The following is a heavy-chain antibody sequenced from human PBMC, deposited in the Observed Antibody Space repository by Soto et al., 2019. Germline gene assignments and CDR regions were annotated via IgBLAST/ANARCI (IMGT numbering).Heavy chain of an antibody. J-gene: IGHJ5*02. CDR1: GGSINSVGYS. CDR2: IYHSGST. D-gene: IGHD2-2*02. V-gene: IGHV4-30-2*01. CDR3: ARSVLVPAAINWFDP. Sequence: QLQLQESGSGLVKPSQTLSLTCAVSGGSINSVGYSWSWIRQPPGKGLEWIGYIYHSGSTYYNPSLKSRVTISVDRSKNQFSLKLSSVTAADTAVYYCARSVLVPAAINWFDPWGQGTLVTVSS.